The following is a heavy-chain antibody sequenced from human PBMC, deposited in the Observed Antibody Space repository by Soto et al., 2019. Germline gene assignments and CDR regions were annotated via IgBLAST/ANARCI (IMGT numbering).Heavy chain of an antibody. J-gene: IGHJ4*02. CDR3: AHRRWGGYCSGDSCYFDY. Sequence: GSGPTLVNPTQTLTLTCTFSGFSLSTSGVGVGWIRQPPGKALEWLALIYWDDDKRYSPSLKSRLTITKDTSKNQVVLTMTNMDPVDTATYYCAHRRWGGYCSGDSCYFDYWGQGTLVTVSS. CDR1: GFSLSTSGVG. CDR2: IYWDDDK. V-gene: IGHV2-5*02. D-gene: IGHD2-15*01.